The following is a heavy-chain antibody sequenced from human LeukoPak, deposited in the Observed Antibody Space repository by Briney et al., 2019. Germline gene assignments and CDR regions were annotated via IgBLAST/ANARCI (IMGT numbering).Heavy chain of an antibody. J-gene: IGHJ3*02. D-gene: IGHD3-22*01. Sequence: GESLKISCKGSGYSFTSYWIGWVRQMPGKGLEWVGIIYPGDSDTRYSPSFQGQVTISADKSISTAYLQWSSLKASDTAMYYCARQRSTAYYDSSGLPYDAFDIWGQGTMVTVSS. CDR3: ARQRSTAYYDSSGLPYDAFDI. CDR2: IYPGDSDT. CDR1: GYSFTSYW. V-gene: IGHV5-51*01.